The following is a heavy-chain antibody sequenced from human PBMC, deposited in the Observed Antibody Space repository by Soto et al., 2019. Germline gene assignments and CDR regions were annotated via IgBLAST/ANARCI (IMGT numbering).Heavy chain of an antibody. J-gene: IGHJ6*03. CDR3: ARHSNYYYYYMDV. CDR1: CGSISSYY. CDR2: IYYSGST. Sequence: SETLSLTCTVSCGSISSYYWSWIRQPPGKGLEWIGYIYYSGSTNYNPSLKSRVTISVDTSKNQFSLKLSSVTAADTAVYYCARHSNYYYYYMDVWGKGTTVTVSS. D-gene: IGHD4-4*01. V-gene: IGHV4-59*08.